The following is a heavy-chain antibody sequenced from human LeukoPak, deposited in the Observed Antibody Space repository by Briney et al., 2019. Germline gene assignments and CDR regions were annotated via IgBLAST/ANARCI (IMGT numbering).Heavy chain of an antibody. CDR2: ISSSSSYI. CDR3: ARGDYDSSGYYLDY. V-gene: IGHV3-21*01. CDR1: GFTFSSYS. D-gene: IGHD3-22*01. J-gene: IGHJ4*02. Sequence: GGSLRLSCAASGFTFSSYSMDWVRQAPGKGLEWVSSISSSSSYIYYADSVKGRFTISRDNAKNSLYLQMNSLRAEDTAVYYCARGDYDSSGYYLDYWGQGTLVTVSS.